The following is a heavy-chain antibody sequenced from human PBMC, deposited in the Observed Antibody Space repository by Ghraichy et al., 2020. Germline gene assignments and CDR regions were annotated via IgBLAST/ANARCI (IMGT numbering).Heavy chain of an antibody. J-gene: IGHJ4*02. V-gene: IGHV4-39*01. CDR2: TYYRGSN. D-gene: IGHD3-10*01. Sequence: SETLSLTCSVSGGSITSSSYHWGWIRQSPGKGLEWIGSTYYRGSNYYNPSLKSRVTISVDTSKNQFSLELSSVTAADTALYYCARHLSPNYYGSGSYQFDYWVQGTLVTVSS. CDR1: GGSITSSSYH. CDR3: ARHLSPNYYGSGSYQFDY.